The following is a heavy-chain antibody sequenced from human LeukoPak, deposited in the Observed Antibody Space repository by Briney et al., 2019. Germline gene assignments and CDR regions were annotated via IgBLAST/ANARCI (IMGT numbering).Heavy chain of an antibody. CDR1: GLMFSSYS. V-gene: IGHV3-21*06. CDR3: ARGVGTVDSFEV. D-gene: IGHD1-1*01. CDR2: ISSGFGSDI. Sequence: GGSLRLSCTGSGLMFSSYSLTWVRQAPGKGLEWVSTISSGFGSDIFYADSVRGRFTVSRDDAQNSAFLEMNSLRVDDTAVYFCARGVGTVDSFEVWGQGTKVTVSS. J-gene: IGHJ3*01.